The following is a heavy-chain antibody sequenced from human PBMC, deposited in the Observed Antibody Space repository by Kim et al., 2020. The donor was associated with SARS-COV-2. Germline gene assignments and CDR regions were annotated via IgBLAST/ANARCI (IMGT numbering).Heavy chain of an antibody. CDR1: GFTFSSYG. CDR2: ISYDGSNK. D-gene: IGHD3-10*01. J-gene: IGHJ4*02. Sequence: GGSLRLSCAASGFTFSSYGMHWVRQAPGKGLEWVAVISYDGSNKYYADSVKGRFTISRDNSKNTLYLQMNSLRAEDTAVYYCARIHGRYYYGSGSPEQNFDYWGQGTLVTVSS. V-gene: IGHV3-33*05. CDR3: ARIHGRYYYGSGSPEQNFDY.